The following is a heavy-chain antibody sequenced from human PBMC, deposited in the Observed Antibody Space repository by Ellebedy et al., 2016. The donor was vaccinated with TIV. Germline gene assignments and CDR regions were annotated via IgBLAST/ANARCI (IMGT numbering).Heavy chain of an antibody. CDR2: ITPLYGAA. J-gene: IGHJ4*02. D-gene: IGHD2-2*01. V-gene: IGHV1-69*13. Sequence: ASVKVSXKSSGGTFSSHAFTWVRLAPGQGLEWVGGITPLYGAAHYAQNFNGRVTITADESTSTLYMELSSLTSDDTAVYYCARGSSNWLPRDWGQGTLVTVSS. CDR3: ARGSSNWLPRD. CDR1: GGTFSSHA.